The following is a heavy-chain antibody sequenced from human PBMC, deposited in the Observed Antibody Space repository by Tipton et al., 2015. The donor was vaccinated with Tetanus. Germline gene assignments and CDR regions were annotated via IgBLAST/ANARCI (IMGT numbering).Heavy chain of an antibody. V-gene: IGHV4-59*08. CDR1: GGSISAYY. J-gene: IGHJ4*02. CDR2: IYFDGST. D-gene: IGHD3-10*01. CDR3: AFKPDYFGTGSPPFDY. Sequence: TLSLTCTVSGGSISAYYWSWIRQPPGKGLEWIGYIYFDGSTKYNPSLKSRVTISVDPSKTQFSLNLRSVTAADTAVYYCAFKPDYFGTGSPPFDYWGQGPLVTVSS.